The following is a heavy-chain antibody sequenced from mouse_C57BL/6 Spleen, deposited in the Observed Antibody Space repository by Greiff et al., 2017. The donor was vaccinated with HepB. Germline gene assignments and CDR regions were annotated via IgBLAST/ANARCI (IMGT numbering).Heavy chain of an antibody. CDR1: GYTFTSYW. D-gene: IGHD1-1*01. J-gene: IGHJ2*01. CDR2: INPSNGGT. V-gene: IGHV1-53*01. CDR3: ARSPITTVVAGGYFDY. Sequence: QVQLQQPGTELVKPGASVKLSCKASGYTFTSYWMHWVKQRPGQGLEWIGNINPSNGGTNYNEKFKSKATLTVDKSSSTAYMQLSSLTSEDSAVYFCARSPITTVVAGGYFDYWGQGTTLTVSS.